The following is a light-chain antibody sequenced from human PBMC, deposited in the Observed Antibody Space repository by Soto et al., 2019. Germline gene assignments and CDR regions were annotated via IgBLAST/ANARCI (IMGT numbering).Light chain of an antibody. J-gene: IGKJ1*01. Sequence: DIRIAPSPSSLSASVGDPGTITRRASKGIRDYLRWFQHQLGEDPQLLIYTASSLQGGVALRCSGAGSRTDFSLTIIGLQPEDSATYYCQQTYAFPWTFGQGTKVDIK. V-gene: IGKV1-39*01. CDR1: KGIRDY. CDR3: QQTYAFPWT. CDR2: TAS.